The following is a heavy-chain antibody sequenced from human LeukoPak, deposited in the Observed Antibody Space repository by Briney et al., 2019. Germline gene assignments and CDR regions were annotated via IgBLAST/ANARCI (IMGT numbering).Heavy chain of an antibody. V-gene: IGHV3-74*01. Sequence: GGSLRLSCEASGFSLSGSWMRWVRQAPGKGLMWVSQRKYDGSTKSYAASVRGRFTISRDNAKNTLYLHMDSLRAEDTAVYYCARSDYFHNWGQGTMVVVSA. CDR1: GFSLSGSW. CDR2: RKYDGSTK. CDR3: ARSDYFHN. J-gene: IGHJ3*01. D-gene: IGHD3-10*01.